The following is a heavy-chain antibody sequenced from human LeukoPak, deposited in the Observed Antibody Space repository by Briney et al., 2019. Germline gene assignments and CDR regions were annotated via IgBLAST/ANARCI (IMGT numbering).Heavy chain of an antibody. J-gene: IGHJ5*02. V-gene: IGHV4-39*01. CDR2: IYYSGTA. CDR1: GGSISSSDKY. D-gene: IGHD6-13*01. CDR3: ARSTAAEGPTHNWFDP. Sequence: SETLSLTCTVSGGSISSSDKYWGWVRQPPGRGLEWIGRIYYSGTAYYNPSLKSRVTISVDTAKNQFSLKLTSVTAADTAVYYCARSTAAEGPTHNWFDPWGQGTLVTVSS.